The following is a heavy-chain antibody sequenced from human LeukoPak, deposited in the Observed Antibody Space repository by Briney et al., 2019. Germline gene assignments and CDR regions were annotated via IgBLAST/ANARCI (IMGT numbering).Heavy chain of an antibody. V-gene: IGHV1-18*01. CDR1: GYTFTSYG. CDR2: ISAYSGNT. CDR3: ARGGSFGTY. J-gene: IGHJ4*02. Sequence: ASVQVSCKASGYTFTSYGISWVRQAPGQGIEWMGWISAYSGNTNYAQKLQGRVTMTTDTSTSTAYMELKSLKSDDTAIYYCARGGSFGTYWGQGTLVTVSS. D-gene: IGHD3-10*01.